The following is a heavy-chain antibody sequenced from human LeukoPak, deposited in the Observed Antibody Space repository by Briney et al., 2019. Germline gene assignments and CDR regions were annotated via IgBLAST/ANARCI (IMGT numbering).Heavy chain of an antibody. D-gene: IGHD2-15*01. CDR3: ARVWGIPGANWLLPGMDV. J-gene: IGHJ6*02. CDR1: GYTFTSYG. V-gene: IGHV1-18*01. CDR2: ISAYNGNT. Sequence: ASVTVSCTASGYTFTSYGISWVRQAPGQGLEWMGWISAYNGNTNYAQKLQGRVTMTTDTSTSTAYMELRSLRSDDTAVYYCARVWGIPGANWLLPGMDVWGQGTTATVSS.